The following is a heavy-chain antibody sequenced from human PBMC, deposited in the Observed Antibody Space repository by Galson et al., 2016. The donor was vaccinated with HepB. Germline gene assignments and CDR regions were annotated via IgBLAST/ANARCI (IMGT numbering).Heavy chain of an antibody. CDR2: INPNSGDT. J-gene: IGHJ3*02. D-gene: IGHD3-22*01. CDR3: ARDFYDSTGYRIRGPFDI. Sequence: SVKVSCKASGYTFTGYFVHWVRQAPGQGLEWMGWINPNSGDTNYAQKFQGSVTMTRDTPITTVYLDLSGLGSDDTAVYYCARDFYDSTGYRIRGPFDIWGQGTMVTVSS. CDR1: GYTFTGYF. V-gene: IGHV1-2*02.